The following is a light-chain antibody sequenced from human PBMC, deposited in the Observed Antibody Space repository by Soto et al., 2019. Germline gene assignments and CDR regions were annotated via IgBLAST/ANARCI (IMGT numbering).Light chain of an antibody. CDR1: SSDVGGYDY. V-gene: IGLV2-14*01. CDR2: EVA. CDR3: SSYTSSANLI. J-gene: IGLJ2*01. Sequence: QSALTQPASVSGSLGQSITISCSGTSSDVGGYDYVSWYQQYPGKAPKLIIYEVANRPSGLSYRFSGSKSGNTASLTISGLQAEDEADYYCSSYTSSANLILGGGTKVTVL.